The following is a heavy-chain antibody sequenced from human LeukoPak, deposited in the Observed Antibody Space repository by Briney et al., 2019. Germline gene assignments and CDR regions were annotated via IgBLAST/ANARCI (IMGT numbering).Heavy chain of an antibody. CDR2: ISGYNGYT. J-gene: IGHJ3*02. V-gene: IGHV1-18*01. CDR3: ARGGTYYYDSSGTSDAFDI. D-gene: IGHD3-22*01. CDR1: GGTFSSYA. Sequence: GASVKVSCKASGGTFSSYAISWVRQAPGQGLEWMGWISGYNGYTNYAQNLQGRVTVTTDTSTSTVYMELRSLRSDDTAVYYCARGGTYYYDSSGTSDAFDIWGQGTMVTVSS.